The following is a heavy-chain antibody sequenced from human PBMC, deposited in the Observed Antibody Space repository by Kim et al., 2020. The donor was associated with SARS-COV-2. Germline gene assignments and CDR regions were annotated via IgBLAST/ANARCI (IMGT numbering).Heavy chain of an antibody. CDR3: ASLPSIAAPLDY. V-gene: IGHV4-39*01. D-gene: IGHD6-6*01. Sequence: YYNQSLKNRVTRSVDTTKNQFSLKLSSVTAADTAVYYCASLPSIAAPLDYWGQGTLVTVSS. J-gene: IGHJ4*02.